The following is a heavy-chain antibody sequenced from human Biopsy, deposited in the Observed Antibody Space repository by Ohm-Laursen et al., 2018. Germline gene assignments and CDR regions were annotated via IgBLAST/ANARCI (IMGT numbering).Heavy chain of an antibody. CDR3: ARTPGKAVAGRFLDL. V-gene: IGHV4-59*12. CDR2: IDYRGST. CDR1: SGSISSYY. Sequence: GTLSLTCTVSSGSISSYYWSWIRQPPGKGLEWIGYIDYRGSTKYNPSLRSRVTMSMDTSNNQFSLTLTSVTAADTAVYYCARTPGKAVAGRFLDLWGRGTLVAVSS. J-gene: IGHJ2*01. D-gene: IGHD6-19*01.